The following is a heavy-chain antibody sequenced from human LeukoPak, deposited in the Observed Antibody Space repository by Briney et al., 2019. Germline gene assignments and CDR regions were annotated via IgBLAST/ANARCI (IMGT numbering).Heavy chain of an antibody. CDR2: ISGSGRT. D-gene: IGHD3-10*01. V-gene: IGHV3-23*01. Sequence: SGGSLRLSCAASGFTFSRNVMSWVRQAPGKGLEWVSAISGSGRTYYADSVKGPFTISRDNSKNTLYLQMNSLRAEDTAVYYCAKDYQNYYGSGSYWFDPWGQGTLVTVSS. J-gene: IGHJ5*02. CDR1: GFTFSRNV. CDR3: AKDYQNYYGSGSYWFDP.